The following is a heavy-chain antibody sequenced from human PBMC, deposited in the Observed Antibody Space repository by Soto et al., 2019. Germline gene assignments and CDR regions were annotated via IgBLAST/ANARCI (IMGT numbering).Heavy chain of an antibody. Sequence: ASVKVSCKASGYTFTSYGISWVRQAPGQGLEWMGWISAYNGNTNYAQKLQGRVTMTTDTSTSTAYMELRSLRSDDTAVYYCESEIMITFGGVTPRYSDYRGQGTLGTGSS. CDR3: ESEIMITFGGVTPRYSDY. J-gene: IGHJ4*02. CDR2: ISAYNGNT. CDR1: GYTFTSYG. V-gene: IGHV1-18*01. D-gene: IGHD3-16*01.